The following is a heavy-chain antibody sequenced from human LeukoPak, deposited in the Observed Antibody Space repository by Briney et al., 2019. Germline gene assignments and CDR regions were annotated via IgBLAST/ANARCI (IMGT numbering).Heavy chain of an antibody. V-gene: IGHV4-59*01. D-gene: IGHD5-12*01. CDR2: IYYSGST. CDR3: ARVSGYDWESFYDY. J-gene: IGHJ4*02. CDR1: GGSISSYY. Sequence: SETLSLTCTVAGGSISSYYWSWIRQPPGKGLEWIGYIYYSGSTNYNPSLKSRVTISIDTSKNQFSLKLSSVTAADTAVYYCARVSGYDWESFYDYWGQGTLVTVSS.